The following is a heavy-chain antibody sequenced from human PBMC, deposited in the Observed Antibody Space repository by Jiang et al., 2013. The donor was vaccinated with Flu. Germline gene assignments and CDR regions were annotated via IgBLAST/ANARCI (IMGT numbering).Heavy chain of an antibody. V-gene: IGHV1-8*01. CDR2: MNPNSGNA. Sequence: KASGFTFTNYDINWVRQATGQGLEWMGWMNPNSGNAGYAQKFQGRVTMTRNTSTSTAYMELSSLRSEDTAVYYCARGGTMIVTWGQGTLVTVSS. CDR1: GFTFTNYD. D-gene: IGHD3-22*01. CDR3: ARGGTMIVT. J-gene: IGHJ5*02.